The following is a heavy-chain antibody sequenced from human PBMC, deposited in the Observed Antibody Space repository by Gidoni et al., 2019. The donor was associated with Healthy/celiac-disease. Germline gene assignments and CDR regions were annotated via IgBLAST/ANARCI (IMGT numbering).Heavy chain of an antibody. J-gene: IGHJ3*02. CDR1: GYTFTSYG. Sequence: QAQLVQSEDEEKKPGASVKVSCKDTGYTFTSYGISWVRQAPGQGLEWMGWISAYNVNTNYAQKLQGRVTMTTDTSTSTAYMELRSLRSDDTAVYYCASDLKQLVPRDAFDIWGQGTMVTVSS. CDR3: ASDLKQLVPRDAFDI. D-gene: IGHD6-13*01. CDR2: ISAYNVNT. V-gene: IGHV1-18*01.